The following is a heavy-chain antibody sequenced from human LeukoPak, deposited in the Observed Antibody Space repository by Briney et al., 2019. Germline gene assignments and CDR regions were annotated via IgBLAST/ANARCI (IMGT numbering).Heavy chain of an antibody. CDR1: GFMFSNYW. V-gene: IGHV3-74*01. D-gene: IGHD2-2*01. CDR3: ARGPGAFDI. CDR2: INSDGSTT. Sequence: GGSLRLSCVASGFMFSNYWMHWVRQAPGKGLVWVSRINSDGSTTSYADSVKGRFTISRDNAKNTLFLQMNSLRAEDTAAYYCARGPGAFDIWGQGTMVTVSS. J-gene: IGHJ3*02.